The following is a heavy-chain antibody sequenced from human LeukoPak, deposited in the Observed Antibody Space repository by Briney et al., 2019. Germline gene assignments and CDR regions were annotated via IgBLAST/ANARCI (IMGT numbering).Heavy chain of an antibody. V-gene: IGHV3-23*01. Sequence: GGSLRLSCAASGFTFSSYVMSWVRQAPGKGLEWVSAISGGSVSTYYADSVKGRFTISRDNAKNSLYLQMNSLRAEDTAVYYCASYSGRRWFDPWGQGTLVTVSS. D-gene: IGHD1-26*01. CDR2: ISGGSVST. CDR3: ASYSGRRWFDP. J-gene: IGHJ5*02. CDR1: GFTFSSYV.